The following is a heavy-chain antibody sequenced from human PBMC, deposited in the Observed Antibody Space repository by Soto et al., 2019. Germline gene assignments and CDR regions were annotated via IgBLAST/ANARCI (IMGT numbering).Heavy chain of an antibody. CDR3: ARPITIFGVVIGFDP. CDR2: IYTSGST. D-gene: IGHD3-3*01. CDR1: GGSISSYY. J-gene: IGHJ5*02. V-gene: IGHV4-4*07. Sequence: SETLSLTCTVSGGSISSYYWSWIRQPAGKGLEWIGRIYTSGSTNYNPSLKSRVTMSVDTSKNQFSLKLSSVTAADTAVYYCARPITIFGVVIGFDPWGQGTMVTVYS.